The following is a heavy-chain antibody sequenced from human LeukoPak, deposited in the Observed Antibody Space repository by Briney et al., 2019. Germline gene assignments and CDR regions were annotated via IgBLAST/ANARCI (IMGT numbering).Heavy chain of an antibody. J-gene: IGHJ3*02. CDR3: ADLGVSGI. Sequence: PGGSLRLSCAASGFISKIFDIHWVRQTPGKGLEWVALVRFDGSDKYYADSVRGRFTLSRDNSKNTVYLQMNNLRDEDTALYYCADLGVSGIWGQGTMVTVSS. D-gene: IGHD3-10*01. V-gene: IGHV3-30*02. CDR1: GFISKIFD. CDR2: VRFDGSDK.